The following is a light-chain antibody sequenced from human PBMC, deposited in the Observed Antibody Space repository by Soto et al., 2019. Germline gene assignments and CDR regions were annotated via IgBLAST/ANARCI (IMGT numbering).Light chain of an antibody. CDR3: QQYSNWPPVT. CDR2: GAS. CDR1: QSVSSR. J-gene: IGKJ4*01. V-gene: IGKV3D-15*01. Sequence: VLTQSPATLSLSPGERATLSCRASQSVSSRLAWYQQKPGQAPRLLISGASSRATGIPDRFSGSGSGTEFTLTISSLQSEDFAVYYCQQYSNWPPVTFGGGTKVDIK.